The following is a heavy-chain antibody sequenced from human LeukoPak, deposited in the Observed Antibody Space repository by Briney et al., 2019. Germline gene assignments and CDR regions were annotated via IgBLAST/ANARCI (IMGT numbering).Heavy chain of an antibody. Sequence: SETLSLTCAVYGGSFSGYYWSWIRQPPGKGLEWIGEINHSGSTNCNPSLKSRVTISVDTSKNQFSLKLSSVTAADTAVYYCASVPIEPYCSSARCQNYFDYWGQGTLVTVSS. CDR2: INHSGST. D-gene: IGHD2-2*01. J-gene: IGHJ4*02. CDR3: ASVPIEPYCSSARCQNYFDY. V-gene: IGHV4-34*01. CDR1: GGSFSGYY.